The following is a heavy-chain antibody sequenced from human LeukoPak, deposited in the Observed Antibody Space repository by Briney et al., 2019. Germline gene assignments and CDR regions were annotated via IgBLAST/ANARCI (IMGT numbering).Heavy chain of an antibody. Sequence: PGGSLRLSCAASGFTFSSYAMSWVRQAPGKGLEWVSAISGSGGSTYYADSVKGRFTISRDNSKNTLYLQMNSLRAEDTAVYYCAKPDYYHFWSGYSYWGQGTLVTVSS. CDR2: ISGSGGST. CDR1: GFTFSSYA. D-gene: IGHD3-3*01. CDR3: AKPDYYHFWSGYSY. V-gene: IGHV3-23*01. J-gene: IGHJ4*02.